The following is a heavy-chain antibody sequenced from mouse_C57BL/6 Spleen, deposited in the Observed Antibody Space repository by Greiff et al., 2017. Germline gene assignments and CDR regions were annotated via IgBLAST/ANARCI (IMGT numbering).Heavy chain of an antibody. CDR1: GFTFSSYG. V-gene: IGHV5-6*01. CDR3: ARHGSSLYYFDY. CDR2: ISSGGSYT. D-gene: IGHD1-1*01. J-gene: IGHJ2*01. Sequence: EVQLQESGGDLVKPGGSLKLSCAASGFTFSSYGMSWVRQTPDKRLEWVATISSGGSYTYYPDSVKGRFTISRDNATNTLYLQMSSLKSEDTAMYYCARHGSSLYYFDYWGQGPTLTVAS.